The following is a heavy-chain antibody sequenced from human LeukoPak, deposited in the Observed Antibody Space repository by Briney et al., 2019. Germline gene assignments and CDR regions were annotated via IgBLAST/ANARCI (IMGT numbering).Heavy chain of an antibody. CDR1: GFTSSTYW. CDR2: INSDGSST. D-gene: IGHD4-17*01. Sequence: GGSLRLSCAASGFTSSTYWIHWVRQAPGKELMWVSRINSDGSSTSYADSVKGRFTISRDNAKNTVYLHMNSLKVEDTAVYYCARSYYGDYEDFWGQGTLVAVSS. CDR3: ARSYYGDYEDF. V-gene: IGHV3-74*01. J-gene: IGHJ4*02.